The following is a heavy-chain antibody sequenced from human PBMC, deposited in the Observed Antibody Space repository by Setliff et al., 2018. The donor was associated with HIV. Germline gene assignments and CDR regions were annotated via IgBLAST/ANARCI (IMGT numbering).Heavy chain of an antibody. J-gene: IGHJ6*03. CDR3: ARVPVSNYYYYMDV. CDR2: ISAYNGNT. V-gene: IGHV1-18*01. Sequence: ASVKVSCKASGYRFNSYGISWVRQAPGQGLEWMGWISAYNGNTNYAQKFQDRVIMTTDTSTSTAYIELRSLGSADSAVYYCARVPVSNYYYYMDVWGKGTTVTVSS. CDR1: GYRFNSYG.